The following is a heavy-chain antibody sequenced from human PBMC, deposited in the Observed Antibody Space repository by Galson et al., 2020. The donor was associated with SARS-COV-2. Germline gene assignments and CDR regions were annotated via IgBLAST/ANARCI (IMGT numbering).Heavy chain of an antibody. CDR3: AREGGYGVVTAMDY. V-gene: IGHV3-33*01. Sequence: GGSLRLSCAASGFTFSSYGMHWVRQAPGKGLEWVAVIWYDGSNKYYADSVKGRFTISRDNSKNTLYLQMNSLRAEDTAVYYCAREGGYGVVTAMDYGGQGTLVTVSS. CDR2: IWYDGSNK. J-gene: IGHJ4*02. CDR1: GFTFSSYG. D-gene: IGHD2-21*02.